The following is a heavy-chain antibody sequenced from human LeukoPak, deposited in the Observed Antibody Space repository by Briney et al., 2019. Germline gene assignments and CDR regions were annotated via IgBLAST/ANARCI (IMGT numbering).Heavy chain of an antibody. CDR3: AKGLPHSVRWYYFDY. CDR1: GFTFSSYG. CDR2: VSYDGGDQ. V-gene: IGHV3-30*18. Sequence: GGSLRLSCAASGFTFSSYGMHWVRQAPGKGLEWVALVSYDGGDQFYEDSVKGRFTISRDNSKNTLYLQMNSLRAEDTAVYYCAKGLPHSVRWYYFDYWGQGTLVTVSS. D-gene: IGHD6-13*01. J-gene: IGHJ4*02.